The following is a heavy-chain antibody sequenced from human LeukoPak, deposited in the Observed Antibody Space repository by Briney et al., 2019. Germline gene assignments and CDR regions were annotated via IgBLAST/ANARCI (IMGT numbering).Heavy chain of an antibody. J-gene: IGHJ6*04. CDR1: GGSISSSSYY. V-gene: IGHV4-39*07. CDR2: IYYSGST. Sequence: SETLCLTCTVSGGSISSSSYYWGWIRQPPGKGLEWIGSIYYSGSTYYNPSLKSRVTISVDTSKNQFSLKLSSVTAADTAVYYCARGGVLNSKSCYNVWGKGTTVTVSS. D-gene: IGHD2-2*02. CDR3: ARGGVLNSKSCYNV.